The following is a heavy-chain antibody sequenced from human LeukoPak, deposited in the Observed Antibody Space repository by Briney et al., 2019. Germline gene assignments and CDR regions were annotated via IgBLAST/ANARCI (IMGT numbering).Heavy chain of an antibody. CDR3: AAQGYCSDGSCS. J-gene: IGHJ5*02. V-gene: IGHV3-20*04. CDR2: INWNGGST. Sequence: GGSLRLSXAASGFTFGDYGMSWVRQAPGKGLEWGSGINWNGGSTGYADSVKGRFTISRDNAKNSLYLQMNSLRAEDTAFYYCAAQGYCSDGSCSWGQGTLVTVSS. CDR1: GFTFGDYG. D-gene: IGHD2-15*01.